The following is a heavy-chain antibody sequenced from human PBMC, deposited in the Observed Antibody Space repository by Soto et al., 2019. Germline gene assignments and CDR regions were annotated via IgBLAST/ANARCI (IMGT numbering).Heavy chain of an antibody. CDR1: GYTFTSYA. V-gene: IGHV1-3*01. CDR3: ARGYYDFWSGYYTGMVHGRYNWFDP. Sequence: ASVKVSCKASGYTFTSYAMHWVRQAPGQRLEWMGWINAGNGNTKYSQKFQGRVTITRDTSASTAYMELSSLRSEDTAVYYCARGYYDFWSGYYTGMVHGRYNWFDPWGQGTLVTVSS. CDR2: INAGNGNT. J-gene: IGHJ5*02. D-gene: IGHD3-3*01.